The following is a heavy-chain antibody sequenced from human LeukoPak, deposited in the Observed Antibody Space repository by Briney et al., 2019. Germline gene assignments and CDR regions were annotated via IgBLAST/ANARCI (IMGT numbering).Heavy chain of an antibody. J-gene: IGHJ4*02. V-gene: IGHV3-64*01. CDR2: ISNNGDST. CDR1: GFTFSSYA. Sequence: GGSLRLSCVASGFTFSSYAMHWVRQAPGKGLEYVSAISNNGDSTYYANSVKGRFTISRDNSKNTLSLQMGSLRAEDEGVYYCARGDSGSHLDYWGQGSLATLSP. D-gene: IGHD1-26*01. CDR3: ARGDSGSHLDY.